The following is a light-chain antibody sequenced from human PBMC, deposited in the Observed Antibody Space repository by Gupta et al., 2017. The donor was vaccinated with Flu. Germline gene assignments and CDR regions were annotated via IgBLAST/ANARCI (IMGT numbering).Light chain of an antibody. V-gene: IGKV1-39*01. CDR1: HNIGAF. CDR2: TTS. CDR3: QRSDNFPYI. J-gene: IGKJ2*01. Sequence: DIQMTQSPSSLSASVGDGVTITCRASHNIGAFVNWYQQKPGKAPKLLIYTTSSLQTGVPSRFSGRDSGTDFTLTISRLQPEDSATYYCQRSDNFPYIFGQGTKLHIK.